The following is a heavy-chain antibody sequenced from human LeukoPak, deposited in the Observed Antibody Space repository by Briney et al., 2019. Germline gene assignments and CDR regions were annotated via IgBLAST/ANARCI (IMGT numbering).Heavy chain of an antibody. J-gene: IGHJ6*03. Sequence: GGSLRLSCAASGFTFDDYGMSWVRQAPGKGLEWVSGINWNGGSTGYADSVKGRFTISRDNAKNSLYLQMNSLRAEDTALYYCARDPYYYDSSGRGYMDVWGKGTTVTVSS. CDR3: ARDPYYYDSSGRGYMDV. V-gene: IGHV3-20*04. D-gene: IGHD3-22*01. CDR1: GFTFDDYG. CDR2: INWNGGST.